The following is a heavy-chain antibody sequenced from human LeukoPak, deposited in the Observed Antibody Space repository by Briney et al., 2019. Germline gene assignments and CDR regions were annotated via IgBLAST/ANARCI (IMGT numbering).Heavy chain of an antibody. CDR3: TRAPHPRCSSSGCYLDS. D-gene: IGHD2-2*01. V-gene: IGHV3-49*04. Sequence: GGSLRLSCSTSGYIFGDYAMSWVRQAPGKGLEWVGFIQAKAYGGATKYAASVNGRFSIWRDDSQSIANLQMNDLKTEDTAVYYCTRAPHPRCSSSGCYLDSWGQGTLVTVSS. CDR2: IQAKAYGGAT. CDR1: GYIFGDYA. J-gene: IGHJ4*02.